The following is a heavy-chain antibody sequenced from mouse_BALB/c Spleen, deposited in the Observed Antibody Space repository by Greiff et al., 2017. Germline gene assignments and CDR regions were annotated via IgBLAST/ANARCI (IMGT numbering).Heavy chain of an antibody. J-gene: IGHJ4*01. CDR3: ARQGAYGYYYAMDY. CDR1: GFSLTSYG. V-gene: IGHV2-6-2*01. Sequence: QVQLKESGPDLVAPSQSLSITCTVSGFSLTSYGVHWVRQPPGKGLEWLVVIWSDGSTTYNSALKSRLSISKDNSKSQVFLKMNSHQTDDTAMYYCARQGAYGYYYAMDYWGQGTSVTVSS. CDR2: IWSDGST. D-gene: IGHD2-2*01.